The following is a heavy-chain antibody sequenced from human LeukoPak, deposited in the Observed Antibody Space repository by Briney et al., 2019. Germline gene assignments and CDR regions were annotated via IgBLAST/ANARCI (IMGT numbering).Heavy chain of an antibody. V-gene: IGHV4-61*02. Sequence: SQTLSFTCXVSGGSISRGSYYWNWIRQPAGKGLEWIGRIYTSGSTTYNPSLKSRVTISLDTSKNHFSLKLTSVTAADTAVYYCARARVVEPFDYWGQGTLVTVSS. J-gene: IGHJ4*02. CDR3: ARARVVEPFDY. CDR2: IYTSGST. CDR1: GGSISRGSYY. D-gene: IGHD4-23*01.